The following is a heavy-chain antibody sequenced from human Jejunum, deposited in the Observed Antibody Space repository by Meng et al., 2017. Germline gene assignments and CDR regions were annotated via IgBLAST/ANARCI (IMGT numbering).Heavy chain of an antibody. Sequence: HVKPQGSGPGLVRPSETPPLICTVSGGSVSRAGYQWGWIRQPPGKGLEWIGYASTNYNPSLKSRVTISLDTSRNQFSLSLSSVTAADTAVYYCARDHMGSLDYWGQGILVTVSS. V-gene: IGHV4-61*08. CDR3: ARDHMGSLDY. CDR2: AST. CDR1: GGSVSRAGYQ. D-gene: IGHD1-26*01. J-gene: IGHJ4*02.